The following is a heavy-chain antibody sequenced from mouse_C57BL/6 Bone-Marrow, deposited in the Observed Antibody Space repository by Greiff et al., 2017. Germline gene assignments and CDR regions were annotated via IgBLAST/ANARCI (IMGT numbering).Heavy chain of an antibody. CDR1: GYTFTSYW. CDR2: IHPNSGST. J-gene: IGHJ3*01. Sequence: QVQLKQPGAELVKPGASVKLSCKASGYTFTSYWMHWVKQRPGQGLEWIGMIHPNSGSTNYNEKFKSKATLTVDKSSSTAYMQLSSLTSEDSAVYYCARSGSSFVHGSSYVWFAYWGQGTLVTVSA. CDR3: ARSGSSFVHGSSYVWFAY. D-gene: IGHD1-1*01. V-gene: IGHV1-64*01.